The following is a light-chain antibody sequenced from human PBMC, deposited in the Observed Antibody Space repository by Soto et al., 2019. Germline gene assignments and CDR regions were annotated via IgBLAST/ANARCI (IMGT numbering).Light chain of an antibody. V-gene: IGLV1-40*01. CDR2: SNT. Sequence: QSALTQPPSVSGAPGQRVTISCTGSSSNTGAGYDVHWYQQLPGTVPKLIIYSNTKRPSGVPDRFSGSKSGTSASLAITGLQAEDEADYYCQSYDSSLTIWVFGGGTKVTVL. CDR1: SSNTGAGYD. J-gene: IGLJ3*02. CDR3: QSYDSSLTIWV.